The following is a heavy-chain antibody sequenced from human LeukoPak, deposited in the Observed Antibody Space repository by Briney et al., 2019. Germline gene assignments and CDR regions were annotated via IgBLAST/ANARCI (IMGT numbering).Heavy chain of an antibody. CDR1: GFTFSDYY. J-gene: IGHJ4*02. CDR3: ARMLYSSGWYYFDS. Sequence: GGSLRLSCAASGFTFSDYYMSWIRQAPGKGLEWLSYITTTYSNTYYTDSVKGRFTISRDNAKKSVYLQMNSLRAEDTAVYYCARMLYSSGWYYFDSWGQGTLVTVSS. CDR2: ITTTYSNT. V-gene: IGHV3-11*01. D-gene: IGHD6-19*01.